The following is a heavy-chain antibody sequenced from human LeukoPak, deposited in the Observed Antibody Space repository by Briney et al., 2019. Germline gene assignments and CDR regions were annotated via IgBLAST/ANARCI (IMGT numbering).Heavy chain of an antibody. J-gene: IGHJ5*02. CDR3: ARDRYCSGGSCYGWFDP. D-gene: IGHD2-15*01. V-gene: IGHV3-11*06. Sequence: AGTLRLSCAASGFTFSDYYMSWIRKAPGKGLERVSYISSSSSYTNYADSVKGRFTISRDNTKNSLYLQMNSLRAEDTAVYHCARDRYCSGGSCYGWFDPWGQGTLVTVSS. CDR2: ISSSSSYT. CDR1: GFTFSDYY.